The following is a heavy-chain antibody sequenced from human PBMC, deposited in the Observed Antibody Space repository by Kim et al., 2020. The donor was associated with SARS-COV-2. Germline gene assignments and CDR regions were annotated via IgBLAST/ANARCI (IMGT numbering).Heavy chain of an antibody. D-gene: IGHD3-3*01. CDR1: GFTFSSYA. V-gene: IGHV3-30*04. J-gene: IGHJ4*02. Sequence: GGSLRLSCAASGFTFSSYAMHWVRQAPGKGLEWVAVISYDGSNKYYADSVKGRFTISRDNSKNTLYLQMNSLRAEDTAVYYCARGFLEWLPTDYWGQGTLVTVSS. CDR2: ISYDGSNK. CDR3: ARGFLEWLPTDY.